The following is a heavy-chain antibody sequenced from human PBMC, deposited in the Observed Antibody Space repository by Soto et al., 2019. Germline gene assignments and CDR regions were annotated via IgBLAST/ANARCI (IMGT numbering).Heavy chain of an antibody. CDR2: INHSGST. CDR3: ARVGPAVAATTEGFDY. CDR1: GGSFGGYG. Sequence: SETLSLTCAVYGGSFGGYGWSWIRQPPGKGLEWIGEINHSGSTNYNPSLKSRVTISVDTSKNQFSLKLSSVTAADTAVYYCARVGPAVAATTEGFDYWGQGTLVTVSS. J-gene: IGHJ4*02. D-gene: IGHD6-19*01. V-gene: IGHV4-34*01.